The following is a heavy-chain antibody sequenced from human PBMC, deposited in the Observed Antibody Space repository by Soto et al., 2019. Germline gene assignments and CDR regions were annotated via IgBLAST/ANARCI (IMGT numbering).Heavy chain of an antibody. V-gene: IGHV3-23*01. CDR3: AKMGGSGDYPTRYYYYMDV. J-gene: IGHJ6*03. Sequence: GGSLRLSCAASGFTFSSYAMSWVRQAPGKGLEWVSAISGSGGSTYYADSVKGRFTISRDNSKNTLYLQMNSLRAEDTAVYYCAKMGGSGDYPTRYYYYMDVWGKGTTVTVSS. D-gene: IGHD4-17*01. CDR1: GFTFSSYA. CDR2: ISGSGGST.